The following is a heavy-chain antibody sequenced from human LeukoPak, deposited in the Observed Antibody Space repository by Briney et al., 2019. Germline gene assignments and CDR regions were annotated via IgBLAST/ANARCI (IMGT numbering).Heavy chain of an antibody. D-gene: IGHD2-2*01. J-gene: IGHJ6*02. CDR1: GGSISSGGYY. V-gene: IGHV4-31*03. CDR3: ARKGPAAQPYYYYGMDV. CDR2: IYYSGST. Sequence: SQTLSLTCTVSGGSISSGGYYWSWIRQHPGKGLEWIGYIYYSGSTYYNPSLKSRVTISVDTSKNQFSLKLSSVTAADTAVYYCARKGPAAQPYYYYGMDVWGQGTTVTVSS.